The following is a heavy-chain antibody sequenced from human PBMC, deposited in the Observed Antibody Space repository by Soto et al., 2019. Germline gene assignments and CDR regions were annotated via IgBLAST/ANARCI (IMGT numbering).Heavy chain of an antibody. CDR3: ARGGIVAVPAALSSYDDYTNYRFDS. J-gene: IGHJ4*02. CDR2: IIPMFAAT. Sequence: QVQLAQSGAEVRKPGSSVKVSCRASGGSFSDFAFSWVRQAPGQGLEWMGGIIPMFAATKYAQRFQGRVTITADESTRTVYLALNSLTSDDSAVYYCARGGIVAVPAALSSYDDYTNYRFDSWGQGTLGSVSS. CDR1: GGSFSDFA. D-gene: IGHD2-15*01. V-gene: IGHV1-69*01.